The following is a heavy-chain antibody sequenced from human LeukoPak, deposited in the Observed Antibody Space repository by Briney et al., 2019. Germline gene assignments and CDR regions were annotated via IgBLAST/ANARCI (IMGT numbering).Heavy chain of an antibody. J-gene: IGHJ4*02. D-gene: IGHD3-10*01. CDR1: GGSISGGSYY. Sequence: PSETLSLTCTVSGGSISGGSYYWSWIRQPAGKGLEWIGRIYTSGSTNYNPSLKSRVTISVDTSKNQFSLKLSSVTAADTAVYYCARGFSIWFGESMPFDYWGQGTLVTVSS. CDR2: IYTSGST. CDR3: ARGFSIWFGESMPFDY. V-gene: IGHV4-61*02.